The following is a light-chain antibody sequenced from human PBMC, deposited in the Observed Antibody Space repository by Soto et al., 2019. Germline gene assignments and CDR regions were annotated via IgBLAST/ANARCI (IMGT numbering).Light chain of an antibody. CDR3: QQRSYWPPFT. J-gene: IGKJ2*01. V-gene: IGKV3-11*01. CDR2: DVS. CDR1: QTVSNK. Sequence: EIVLTQSPATLSSSPGERATLSCRASQTVSNKLAWYQHKPGQAPRLLIYDVSNRATGIPARFSGRGSGTDFTLTISSLEPEDFAVYYCQQRSYWPPFTFGQGTKVDIK.